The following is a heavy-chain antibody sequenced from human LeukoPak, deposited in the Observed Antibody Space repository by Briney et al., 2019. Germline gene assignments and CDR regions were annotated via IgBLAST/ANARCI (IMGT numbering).Heavy chain of an antibody. Sequence: GGSLRLSCAASGFTFSSSSMNWVRQAPGKGLEWVSSISSSSSYIYYADSVKGRFTISRDNAKNSLYLQMNSLRAEDTAVYYCAREGGWGSFDYWGLGTLVTVSS. D-gene: IGHD7-27*01. J-gene: IGHJ4*02. CDR3: AREGGWGSFDY. CDR1: GFTFSSSS. CDR2: ISSSSSYI. V-gene: IGHV3-21*01.